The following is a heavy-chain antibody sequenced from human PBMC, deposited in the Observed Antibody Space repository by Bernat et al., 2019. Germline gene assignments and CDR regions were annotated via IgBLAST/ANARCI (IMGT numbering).Heavy chain of an antibody. CDR1: GFTFSGYA. D-gene: IGHD2-15*01. V-gene: IGHV3-23*01. CDR2: VSGSGRST. CDR3: AKACGDSCFSVDS. J-gene: IGHJ4*02. Sequence: EVHVLESGGGLVQPGGCLRLSCAASGFTFSGYAMSWVRQAPGKGLEWVSGVSGSGRSTFYADSVKGRFTISRDHSKTTLYLQMNSLSAEDPAIYSCAKACGDSCFSVDSWGQGTPVTVSS.